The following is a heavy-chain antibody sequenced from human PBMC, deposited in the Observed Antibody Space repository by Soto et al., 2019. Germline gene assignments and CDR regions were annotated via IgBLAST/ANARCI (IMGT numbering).Heavy chain of an antibody. CDR1: GFSLSSSGVG. CDR2: IYWNDDK. CDR3: AHSFDSSGYYPYYFDY. V-gene: IGHV2-5*01. D-gene: IGHD3-22*01. Sequence: QITLKESGPTLVKPTQTLTLTCSYSGFSLSSSGVGVGWIRQPPGKALEWLALIYWNDDKRYSLSLKSRLTIIKDTTKKQVVLTMTSMDPVDTATYYCAHSFDSSGYYPYYFDYWGQGTLVTVSS. J-gene: IGHJ4*02.